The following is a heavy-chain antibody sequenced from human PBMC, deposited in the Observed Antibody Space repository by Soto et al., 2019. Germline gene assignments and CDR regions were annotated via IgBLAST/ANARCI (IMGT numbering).Heavy chain of an antibody. CDR1: GGSVSSGSYY. Sequence: QVQLQESGPGLVKPSETLSLPCTVSGGSVSSGSYYWSWIRQPPGKGLEWIGYIYYSGSTNYNPSLKSRVTIAVDTSKNQISLKLSSVTAADTAVYYCARGGSTYGGNSTDDYWGQGTLVTVSS. CDR3: ARGGSTYGGNSTDDY. J-gene: IGHJ4*02. V-gene: IGHV4-61*01. D-gene: IGHD2-21*02. CDR2: IYYSGST.